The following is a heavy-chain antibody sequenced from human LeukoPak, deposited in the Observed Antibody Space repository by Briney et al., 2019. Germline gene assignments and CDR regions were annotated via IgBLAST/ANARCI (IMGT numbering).Heavy chain of an antibody. J-gene: IGHJ4*02. Sequence: PGRSLRLSCAASGFIFSSYAMHWVRQAPGKGLEWVAVISYDGSNKYYADSVKGRFTISRDNSKNTLYLQMNSLRAEDTAVYYCARDFGTAAGLDYWGQGTLVTVSS. D-gene: IGHD6-13*01. CDR1: GFIFSSYA. V-gene: IGHV3-30*04. CDR3: ARDFGTAAGLDY. CDR2: ISYDGSNK.